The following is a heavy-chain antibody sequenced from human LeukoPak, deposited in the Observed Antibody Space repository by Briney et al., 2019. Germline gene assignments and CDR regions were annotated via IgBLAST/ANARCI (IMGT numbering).Heavy chain of an antibody. Sequence: PGGSLRLSCAASGFTFRSYWMSWVRQAPGKGLGWVVNIKQDGSEKYYVDSVKGRFTISRDNAKNSLYLQMNSLRAEDTAVYYCARESCSSTSCSTFDYWGQGTLVTVSS. J-gene: IGHJ4*02. V-gene: IGHV3-7*01. CDR2: IKQDGSEK. CDR3: ARESCSSTSCSTFDY. CDR1: GFTFRSYW. D-gene: IGHD2-2*01.